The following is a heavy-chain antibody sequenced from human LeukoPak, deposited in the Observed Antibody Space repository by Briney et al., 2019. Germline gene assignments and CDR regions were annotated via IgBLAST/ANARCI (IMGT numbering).Heavy chain of an antibody. CDR2: ISGSGGST. CDR3: AKSSLLVVVVVGYYYYMDV. D-gene: IGHD2-15*01. CDR1: GFIFRSSS. V-gene: IGHV3-23*01. Sequence: PGGSLRLSCAASGFIFRSSSMNWVRQAPGKGLEWVSAISGSGGSTYYADSVKGRFTISRDNSKNTLDLQMNSLRAEDTAVYYCAKSSLLVVVVVGYYYYMDVWGKGTTVTVSS. J-gene: IGHJ6*03.